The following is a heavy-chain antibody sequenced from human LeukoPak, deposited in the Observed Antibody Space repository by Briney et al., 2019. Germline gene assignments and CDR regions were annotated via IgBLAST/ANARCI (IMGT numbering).Heavy chain of an antibody. CDR2: ISSSSSYI. V-gene: IGHV3-21*01. D-gene: IGHD3-3*01. Sequence: PGGSLRLSCAASGFTFSSYSMNWVRQAPGKGLEWVSSISSSSSYIYYADSVKGRFTISRDNAKNALYLQMNSLRAEDTAVYYCARDHTDYDFWSGLRDDFDYWGQGTLVTVSS. CDR3: ARDHTDYDFWSGLRDDFDY. J-gene: IGHJ4*02. CDR1: GFTFSSYS.